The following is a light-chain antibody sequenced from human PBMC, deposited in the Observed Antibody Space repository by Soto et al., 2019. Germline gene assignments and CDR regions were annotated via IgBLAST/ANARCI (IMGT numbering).Light chain of an antibody. J-gene: IGKJ1*01. CDR2: RAS. CDR3: QQYHRWT. CDR1: QKIDDW. Sequence: DVQMTQSPSTLAASVGDRVTITCRASQKIDDWMAWYQQKPGKAPKLLIYRASYLESGVPSRFSGSGSGTEFTLTISSLEPDDFATYYCQQYHRWTVGQGTKVDIK. V-gene: IGKV1-5*03.